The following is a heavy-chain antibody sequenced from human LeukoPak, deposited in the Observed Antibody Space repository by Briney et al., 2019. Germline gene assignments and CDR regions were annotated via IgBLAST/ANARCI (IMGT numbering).Heavy chain of an antibody. CDR3: ARDPPGGGYYSYALYYGMDV. V-gene: IGHV3-23*01. Sequence: GGSLRLSCAASGFTFSNYAMSWVRQAPGKGLEWVSALSGSGGSTYYADSVKGRFTISRDNSKNTLYLQMNSLRAEDTAVYYCARDPPGGGYYSYALYYGMDVWGQGTTVTVPS. CDR1: GFTFSNYA. D-gene: IGHD3-22*01. J-gene: IGHJ6*02. CDR2: LSGSGGST.